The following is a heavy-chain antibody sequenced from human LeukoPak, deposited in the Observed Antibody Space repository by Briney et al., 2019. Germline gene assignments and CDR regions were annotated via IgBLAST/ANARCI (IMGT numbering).Heavy chain of an antibody. Sequence: ASVKVSCKASGYTFTGYYMHWVRQAPGQGPEWVGWINPNSGGTNYAQKFQGRVTMTRDTSISTAYMELSRLRSDDTAVYYCARCFDSDYYDSSGYYYACWFDPWGQGTLVTVSS. J-gene: IGHJ5*02. CDR2: INPNSGGT. CDR1: GYTFTGYY. D-gene: IGHD3-22*01. CDR3: ARCFDSDYYDSSGYYYACWFDP. V-gene: IGHV1-2*02.